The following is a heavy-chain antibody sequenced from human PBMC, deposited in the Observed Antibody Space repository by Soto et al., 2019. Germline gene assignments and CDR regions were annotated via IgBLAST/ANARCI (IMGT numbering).Heavy chain of an antibody. CDR3: TTSSGFGGYDSPFNY. Sequence: GGSLRLSCAASGFIFGNAWINWVRQAPGKGLEWVGRIKSKTDGGTTDYAAPVKGRFTISRDDSKNTLYLQMNSLKTEDTAVYYCTTSSGFGGYDSPFNYWGQGTLVTVSS. V-gene: IGHV3-15*07. J-gene: IGHJ4*02. D-gene: IGHD5-12*01. CDR2: IKSKTDGGTT. CDR1: GFIFGNAW.